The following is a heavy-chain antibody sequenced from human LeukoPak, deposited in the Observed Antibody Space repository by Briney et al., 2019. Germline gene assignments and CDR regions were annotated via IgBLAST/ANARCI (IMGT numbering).Heavy chain of an antibody. CDR2: INPNSGGT. J-gene: IGHJ4*02. CDR1: GYTFTGYY. CDR3: ARDEGDLSWLLLPDY. D-gene: IGHD3-22*01. V-gene: IGHV1-2*02. Sequence: ASVKVSCKASGYTFTGYYMHWVRQAPGQGLEWMGWINPNSGGTNYAQKFQGRVTMTRDTSISTAYMELSRLRSDDTAVYYCARDEGDLSWLLLPDYWGQGTLVTVSS.